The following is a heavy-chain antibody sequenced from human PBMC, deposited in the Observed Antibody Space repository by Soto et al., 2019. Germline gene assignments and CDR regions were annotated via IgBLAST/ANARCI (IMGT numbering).Heavy chain of an antibody. D-gene: IGHD3-3*01. V-gene: IGHV1-18*04. Sequence: ASVKVSCKTPGYTFTSYSISWVRQAPGQGLEWMGWISTYNGNTNYAQKFQGRATMTTDTSTTTAYMELRSLKSDDTAVYYCARLLFWEWFDDYWGQGTLVTVSS. J-gene: IGHJ4*02. CDR2: ISTYNGNT. CDR1: GYTFTSYS. CDR3: ARLLFWEWFDDY.